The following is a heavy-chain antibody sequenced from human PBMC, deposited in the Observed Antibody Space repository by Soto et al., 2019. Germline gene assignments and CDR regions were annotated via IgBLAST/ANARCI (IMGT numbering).Heavy chain of an antibody. J-gene: IGHJ4*02. CDR3: ARRPPGSSWSAFDY. Sequence: PGGSLRLSCAASGFTFSNYWMSWVRQAPGKGLEWVASIKQDGSDKYYVDSVKGRFTISRDNAKNSLYLQMNSLGAEDTAVYYCARRPPGSSWSAFDYWGQGTLVT. D-gene: IGHD6-13*01. CDR2: IKQDGSDK. CDR1: GFTFSNYW. V-gene: IGHV3-7*01.